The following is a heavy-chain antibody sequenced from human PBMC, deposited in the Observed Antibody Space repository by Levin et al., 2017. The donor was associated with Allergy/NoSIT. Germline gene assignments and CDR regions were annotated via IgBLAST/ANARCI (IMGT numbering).Heavy chain of an antibody. Sequence: SETLSLTCTVSGGSISSGGYYWSWIRQHPGKGLEWIGYIYYSGSTYYNPSLKSRVTISVDTSKNQFSLKLSSVTAADTAVYYCARAGVRSKAFDIWGQGTMVTVSS. CDR2: IYYSGST. J-gene: IGHJ3*02. CDR3: ARAGVRSKAFDI. CDR1: GGSISSGGYY. D-gene: IGHD2-8*01. V-gene: IGHV4-31*03.